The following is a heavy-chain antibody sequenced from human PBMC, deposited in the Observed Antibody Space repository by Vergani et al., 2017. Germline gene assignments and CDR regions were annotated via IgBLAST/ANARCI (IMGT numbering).Heavy chain of an antibody. CDR1: GYTFTSYA. V-gene: IGHV7-4-1*01. CDR2: INTTTGNP. D-gene: IGHD6-19*01. J-gene: IGHJ4*02. Sequence: QVQLVQSGSELKKPGASVKVSCKASGYTFTSYAMNWVRQAPGQGLEWMGWINTTTGNPTYARAFTGRFVFSLDTSISTAYLQIGSLKAEDTAVYFCARAKRGRLAVGATDSWGQGTLLTVSS. CDR3: ARAKRGRLAVGATDS.